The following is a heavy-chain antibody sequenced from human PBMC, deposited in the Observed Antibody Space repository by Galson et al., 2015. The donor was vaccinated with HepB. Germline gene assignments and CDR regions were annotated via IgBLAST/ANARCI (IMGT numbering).Heavy chain of an antibody. CDR1: GFTFHTKS. V-gene: IGHV3-30-3*01. CDR3: AKDWQWLTDY. D-gene: IGHD6-19*01. CDR2: ISSDSSIV. Sequence: SLRLYCAASGFTFHTKSMHWVRQAPGKGLEWLAIISSDSSIVYYADSVRGRFTISRDNSKNTLYLQMNSLRIEDTAVYYCAKDWQWLTDYWGQGTLVTVSS. J-gene: IGHJ4*02.